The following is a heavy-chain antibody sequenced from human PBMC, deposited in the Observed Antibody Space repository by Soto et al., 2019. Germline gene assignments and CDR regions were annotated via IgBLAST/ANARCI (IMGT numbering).Heavy chain of an antibody. D-gene: IGHD2-2*01. V-gene: IGHV1-3*01. CDR3: ARGVENIVVVLDVFGYYAMDV. CDR1: GYSFTSYA. Sequence: GASVKVSCKASGYSFTSYAIYWVRQAPGQRLEWMGWINAGNGNTKYSQKLQGRVTFTGDTSASTAHMELSSLRSEDTAVYFCARGVENIVVVLDVFGYYAMDVWGQGTTVTVSS. J-gene: IGHJ6*02. CDR2: INAGNGNT.